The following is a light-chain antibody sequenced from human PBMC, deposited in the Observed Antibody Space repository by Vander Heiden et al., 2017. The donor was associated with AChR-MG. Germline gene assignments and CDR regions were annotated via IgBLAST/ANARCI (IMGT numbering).Light chain of an antibody. CDR1: QSVRTN. J-gene: IGKJ1*01. CDR2: DTS. Sequence: EVVLTQSPATLSVSPGETVILSCRASQSVRTNLAWYQQRPGQPPRRLLYDTSTRATDIPARFSGSGSGTEFTLTISTLQSEDVAVYYCQQYNNWPPWTFGQGTKVEIK. CDR3: QQYNNWPPWT. V-gene: IGKV3D-15*01.